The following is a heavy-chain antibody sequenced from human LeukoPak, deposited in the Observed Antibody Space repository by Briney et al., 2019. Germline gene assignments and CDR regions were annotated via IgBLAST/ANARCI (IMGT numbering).Heavy chain of an antibody. V-gene: IGHV3-53*01. CDR1: GFTVSSNY. Sequence: GGSLRLSCAASGFTVSSNYMSWVRQAPGKGLEWVSIIYSGGGTYYADSVKGRFTISRDNSMNTLFLQMNSLRAEDTAVYYGARDATYGSYYFDYWGQATLVTVSS. CDR2: IYSGGGT. D-gene: IGHD3-10*01. J-gene: IGHJ4*02. CDR3: ARDATYGSYYFDY.